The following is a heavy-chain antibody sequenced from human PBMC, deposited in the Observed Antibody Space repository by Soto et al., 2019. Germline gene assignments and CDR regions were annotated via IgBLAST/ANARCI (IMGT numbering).Heavy chain of an antibody. V-gene: IGHV4-34*01. CDR1: GGSFSGYY. Sequence: SETLSLTCAVYGGSFSGYYWSWIRQPPGKGLEWIGEINHSGSTNYNPSLKSRVTISVDTSKNQFSLKLSSVTAADTAVYYCARGRLIDYDYIWGSYRSGFLDYWGQGTLVTVSS. D-gene: IGHD3-16*02. J-gene: IGHJ4*02. CDR2: INHSGST. CDR3: ARGRLIDYDYIWGSYRSGFLDY.